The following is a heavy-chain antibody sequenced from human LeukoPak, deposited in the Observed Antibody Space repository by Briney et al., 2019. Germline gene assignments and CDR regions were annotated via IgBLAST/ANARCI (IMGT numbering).Heavy chain of an antibody. CDR2: IYSSGST. Sequence: SETLSLTCTVSGDSITSRSYYWGWIRQPPGKGLEWIGSIYSSGSTYYNPSLMGRVTMSVDTSQNQFSLKLRSVTAAATAVYFCARFGGTYHDSSGYLREDSFDIWGQGTMVTVSS. V-gene: IGHV4-39*01. CDR3: ARFGGTYHDSSGYLREDSFDI. J-gene: IGHJ3*02. CDR1: GDSITSRSYY. D-gene: IGHD3-22*01.